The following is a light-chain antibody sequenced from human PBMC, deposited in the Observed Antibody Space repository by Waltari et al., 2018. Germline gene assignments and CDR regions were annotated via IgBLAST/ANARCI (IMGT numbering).Light chain of an antibody. CDR3: QQRSNWTPHT. V-gene: IGKV3-11*01. J-gene: IGKJ2*01. CDR2: YAS. Sequence: EIVLTQSPATMSLSPGDTATLSCRASQSVGSYLAWYQQRPGQPPRLLIYYASNRATGVPARFRGSWSGTDFTLTISSLEAEDFAVYYCQQRSNWTPHTFGQGARLEIK. CDR1: QSVGSY.